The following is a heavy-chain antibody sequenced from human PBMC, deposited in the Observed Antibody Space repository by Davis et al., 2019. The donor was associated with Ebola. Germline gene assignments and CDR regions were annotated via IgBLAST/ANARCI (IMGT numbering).Heavy chain of an antibody. CDR3: ASTIGKAPDLIAAAGMEGPMGYYYMDV. D-gene: IGHD6-13*01. Sequence: PSETLSLTCTVSGGSISSSSYYWGWIRQPPGKGLEWIGSIYYSGSTYYNPSLKSRVTISVDTSKNQFSLKLSSVTAADTAVYYCASTIGKAPDLIAAAGMEGPMGYYYMDVWGKGTTVTVSS. CDR1: GGSISSSSYY. J-gene: IGHJ6*03. V-gene: IGHV4-39*07. CDR2: IYYSGST.